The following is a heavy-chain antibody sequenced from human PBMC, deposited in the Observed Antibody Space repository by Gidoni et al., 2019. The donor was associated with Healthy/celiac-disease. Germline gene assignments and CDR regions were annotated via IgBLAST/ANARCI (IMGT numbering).Heavy chain of an antibody. CDR3: AKGEVEMATIRQFFDY. Sequence: EVQLVESGGGLVQPGRSLRLSCAASGFTFDDYAMHWVRQAPGKGLEWVSGISWNSGSIGYADSVKGRFTISRDSAKNSLYLQMNSLRAEDTALYYCAKGEVEMATIRQFFDYWGQGTLVTVSS. D-gene: IGHD5-12*01. J-gene: IGHJ4*02. V-gene: IGHV3-9*01. CDR1: GFTFDDYA. CDR2: ISWNSGSI.